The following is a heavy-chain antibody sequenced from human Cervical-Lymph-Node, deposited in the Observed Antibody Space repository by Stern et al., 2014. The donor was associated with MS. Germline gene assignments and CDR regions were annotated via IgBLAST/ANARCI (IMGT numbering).Heavy chain of an antibody. CDR1: GDPMNSGGYY. Sequence: QVQLQESGPGLVKPSQTLSLTCTVSGDPMNSGGYYWSWIRQHPGKGLEWIGYISYSGSPYYNPSLKSRLTISVDTSKNQFSLKLSSVTAADTALYYCARDHIAADGSGHNWFDPWGQGTLVTVSS. V-gene: IGHV4-31*03. CDR2: ISYSGSP. CDR3: ARDHIAADGSGHNWFDP. D-gene: IGHD6-13*01. J-gene: IGHJ5*02.